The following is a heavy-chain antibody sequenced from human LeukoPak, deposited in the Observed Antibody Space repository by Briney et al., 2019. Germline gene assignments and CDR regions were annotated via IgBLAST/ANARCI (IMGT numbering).Heavy chain of an antibody. J-gene: IGHJ3*02. CDR3: ARGVYAFDI. Sequence: PGGSLRLSCAASGFTFSTSWMTWIRQAPGKGLEWVAYMKEDGTEIYYVDSVKGRFTISRDNAKNSLYLQMNSLRDEDTAVYYCARGVYAFDIWAKGQGSPSL. CDR1: GFTFSTSW. CDR2: MKEDGTEI. V-gene: IGHV3-7*01.